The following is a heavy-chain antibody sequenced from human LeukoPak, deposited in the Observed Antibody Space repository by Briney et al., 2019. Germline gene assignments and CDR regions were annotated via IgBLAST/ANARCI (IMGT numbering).Heavy chain of an antibody. Sequence: PGGSLRLSCTASGFTFGDYAMSWVRQAPGKGLEWVGFIRSKAYGGTTEYAASVKGRFTISRGDSKSIAYLQMNSLKTEDTAVYYCVTADIVVVPAALDYGMDVWGQGTTVTVSS. CDR1: GFTFGDYA. V-gene: IGHV3-49*04. J-gene: IGHJ6*02. CDR3: VTADIVVVPAALDYGMDV. D-gene: IGHD2-2*01. CDR2: IRSKAYGGTT.